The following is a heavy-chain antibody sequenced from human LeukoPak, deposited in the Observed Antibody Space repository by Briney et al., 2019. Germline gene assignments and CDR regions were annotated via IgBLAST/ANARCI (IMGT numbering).Heavy chain of an antibody. CDR1: GFTFSRYA. V-gene: IGHV3-23*01. J-gene: IGHJ1*01. D-gene: IGHD6-13*01. CDR3: AKDEYSSSWYYQYFQH. CDR2: ISGSGGST. Sequence: GGSLRLSCSASGFTFSRYAMHWVRQAPGKGLEWVSAISGSGGSTYYADSVKGRFTISRDNSKNTLYLQMNSLRAEDTAVYYCAKDEYSSSWYYQYFQHWGQGTLVTVSS.